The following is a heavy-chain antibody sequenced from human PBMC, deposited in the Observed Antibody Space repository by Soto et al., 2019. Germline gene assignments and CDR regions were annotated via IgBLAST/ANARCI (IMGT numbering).Heavy chain of an antibody. CDR3: ARDRRQSDFWSVFDY. CDR1: GFTFSSYG. V-gene: IGHV3-30*03. D-gene: IGHD3-3*01. Sequence: GGSLRLSCAASGFTFSSYGMHWVRQAPGKGLEWVAVISYDGSNKYYADSVKGRFTISRDNSKNTLYLQMNSLRAEDTAVYYCARDRRQSDFWSVFDYWGQGTLVTVSS. J-gene: IGHJ4*02. CDR2: ISYDGSNK.